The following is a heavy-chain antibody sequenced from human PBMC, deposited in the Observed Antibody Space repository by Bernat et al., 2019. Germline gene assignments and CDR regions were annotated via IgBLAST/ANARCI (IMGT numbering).Heavy chain of an antibody. CDR1: GYTFTSDD. D-gene: IGHD1-1*01. V-gene: IGHV1-8*01. Sequence: QVQLVQSGAEVKKPGASVKVSCKASGYTFTSDDINWVRQAPGQGLEWMGWMNPNSGNTGYAQKFQGRVTMTRSTSISTAYMELSSLRSEDTAVYYCASRGDGKTWGDCWGQGTLVTVSS. CDR2: MNPNSGNT. J-gene: IGHJ4*02. CDR3: ASRGDGKTWGDC.